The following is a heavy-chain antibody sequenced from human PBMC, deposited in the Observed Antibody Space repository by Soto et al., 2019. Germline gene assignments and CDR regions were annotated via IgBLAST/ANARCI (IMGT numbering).Heavy chain of an antibody. CDR3: ARDSGYGDPFDY. V-gene: IGHV4-59*01. J-gene: IGHJ4*02. D-gene: IGHD4-17*01. Sequence: SETLSLTCTVSGGSLSRYYWNWIRQPPGKGLEWIGYIFYSGNTNYNPSLRSRVTISVDTSKNQFSLRLSSVTAADTAVYYCARDSGYGDPFDYWGQGTLVTVSS. CDR1: GGSLSRYY. CDR2: IFYSGNT.